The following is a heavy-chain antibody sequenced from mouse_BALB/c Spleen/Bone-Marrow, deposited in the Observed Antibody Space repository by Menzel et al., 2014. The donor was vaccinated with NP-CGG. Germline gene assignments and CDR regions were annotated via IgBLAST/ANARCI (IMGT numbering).Heavy chain of an antibody. Sequence: VQLKQSGPDLVKPSQSLSLPCTVTGYSITSGYRWHWIRQFPGNKLEWMGYIYYSGSTNYNPSLKSRISITRDTSKNQFFLQLNSVTTEDTATYYCARRGIYYGNYVFAYWGQGTLVTVSA. CDR3: ARRGIYYGNYVFAY. CDR1: GYSITSGYR. CDR2: IYYSGST. V-gene: IGHV3-1*02. D-gene: IGHD2-1*01. J-gene: IGHJ3*01.